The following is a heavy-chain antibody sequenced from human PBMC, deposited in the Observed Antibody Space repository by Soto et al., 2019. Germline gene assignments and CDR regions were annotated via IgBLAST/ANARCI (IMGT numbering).Heavy chain of an antibody. Sequence: QVQLVESGGGVVQPGRSLRLSCAASGFTFSRHAMHWVRQAPVKGLEWVAVISYDGSEKYYADSVKGRVTISRDSSKNTLYLPMDSLGPEDTAVYYCAREVGGSSPPGWGQGTLVTVFS. J-gene: IGHJ4*02. V-gene: IGHV3-30-3*01. CDR1: GFTFSRHA. CDR3: AREVGGSSPPG. D-gene: IGHD6-6*01. CDR2: ISYDGSEK.